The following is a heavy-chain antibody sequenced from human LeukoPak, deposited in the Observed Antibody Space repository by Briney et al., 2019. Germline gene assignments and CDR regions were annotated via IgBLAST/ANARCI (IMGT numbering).Heavy chain of an antibody. Sequence: ASVKVSRKVSGYTLTELSMHWVRQAPGKGLEWMGGFDPEDGETIYAQKFQGRVTMTEDTSTDTAYMELSSLRSEDTAVYYCATHCGGDCRWGALNWGQGTLVTVSS. CDR1: GYTLTELS. D-gene: IGHD2-21*02. CDR2: FDPEDGET. V-gene: IGHV1-24*01. J-gene: IGHJ4*02. CDR3: ATHCGGDCRWGALN.